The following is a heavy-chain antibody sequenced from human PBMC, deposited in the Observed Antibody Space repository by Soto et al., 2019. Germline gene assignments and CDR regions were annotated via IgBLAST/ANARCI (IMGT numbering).Heavy chain of an antibody. V-gene: IGHV4-59*01. CDR2: IYYSGST. D-gene: IGHD2-15*01. CDR1: GGSLSSYY. CDR3: ARVRDCSGGTCYSWWFDP. J-gene: IGHJ5*02. Sequence: SENLSLPCTVSGGSLSSYYRSWVRQAPGKGLERVGDIYYSGSTKYNPSLKRRVTISVDTSKNQLSLKLSSVTAADTAVYYCARVRDCSGGTCYSWWFDPWGQGTLVTVSS.